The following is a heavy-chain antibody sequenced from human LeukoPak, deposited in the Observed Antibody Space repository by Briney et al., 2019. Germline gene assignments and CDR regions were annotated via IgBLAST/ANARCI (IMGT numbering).Heavy chain of an antibody. CDR3: ASDNPDYYDSSGYYSPAY. V-gene: IGHV1-2*02. CDR1: GYTFTGYY. D-gene: IGHD3-22*01. CDR2: INPTSGGT. Sequence: ASVKVSCKTSGYTFTGYYMHWVRQAPGQGLEWMGWINPTSGGTYYAQKFQGRVTMTRDTSISTAYIELCRVRSDDTAVYYCASDNPDYYDSSGYYSPAYWGQGTLVTVSS. J-gene: IGHJ4*02.